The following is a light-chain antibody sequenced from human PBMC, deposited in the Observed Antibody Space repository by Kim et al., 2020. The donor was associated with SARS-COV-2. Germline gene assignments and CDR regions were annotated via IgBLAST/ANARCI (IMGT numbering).Light chain of an antibody. CDR2: GAA. J-gene: IGKJ1*01. CDR1: Q. V-gene: IGKV3-20*01. Sequence: QLAWDQRRPGQAPRRVGCGAAARARGVPGRFVGSGSGTDFGRTMTRVGPEDFAVYYCQQYGNSRTFGQGTKVDIK. CDR3: QQYGNSRT.